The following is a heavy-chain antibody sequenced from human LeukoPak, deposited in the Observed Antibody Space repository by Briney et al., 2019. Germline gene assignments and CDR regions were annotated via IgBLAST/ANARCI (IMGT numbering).Heavy chain of an antibody. D-gene: IGHD6-13*01. CDR2: INPNSGGT. J-gene: IGHJ4*02. Sequence: ASVKVSCKASGYTFTGYYMHWVRQAPGQGLEWMGWINPNSGGTNYAQKFHGRVTMTRDTSISTAYMELSSLRSDDTAVYYCARTLVAADDYWGQGTLVTVSS. CDR1: GYTFTGYY. CDR3: ARTLVAADDY. V-gene: IGHV1-2*02.